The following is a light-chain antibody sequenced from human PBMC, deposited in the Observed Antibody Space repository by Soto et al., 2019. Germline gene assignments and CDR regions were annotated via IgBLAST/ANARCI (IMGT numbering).Light chain of an antibody. CDR3: QQYGNSPLT. CDR1: QSVTSSY. CDR2: GAS. V-gene: IGKV3-20*01. J-gene: IGKJ4*01. Sequence: EIGLTQSPGTLSLSPGERATLSCRASQSVTSSYLAWYQQKPGQAPRLLIYGASSRATGIPDRFSGSGSGRDFTLTISRLEPEDIAVYYCQQYGNSPLTFGGGTKVEIK.